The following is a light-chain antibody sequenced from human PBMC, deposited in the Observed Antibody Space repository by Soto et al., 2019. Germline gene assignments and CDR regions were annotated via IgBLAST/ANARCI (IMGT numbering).Light chain of an antibody. CDR1: QSLDSN. CDR2: RVS. V-gene: IGKV3-15*01. CDR3: QQYKSWPLT. J-gene: IGKJ4*01. Sequence: EIVMTQSPVGLSVSPGERATLSCRASQSLDSNLAWYQQKAGQGPRLLIYRVSTRATGIPARFSGSGSGTEFRLTISSLQSEDFANYYCQQYKSWPLTFGGGTKGEIK.